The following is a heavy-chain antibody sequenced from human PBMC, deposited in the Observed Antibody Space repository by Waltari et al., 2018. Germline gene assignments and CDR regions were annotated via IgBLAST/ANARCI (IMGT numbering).Heavy chain of an antibody. CDR3: AALYSSSWYVWGMDV. J-gene: IGHJ6*02. CDR2: IYSGGST. CDR1: GFTVSSNY. Sequence: EVQLVESGGGLVQPGGSLRLSCAASGFTVSSNYMSWVRQAPGKGLEWVSVIYSGGSTYYADSVKGRFTISRDNSKNTLYLQMNSLRAEDTAVYYCAALYSSSWYVWGMDVWGQGTTVTVSS. V-gene: IGHV3-66*01. D-gene: IGHD6-13*01.